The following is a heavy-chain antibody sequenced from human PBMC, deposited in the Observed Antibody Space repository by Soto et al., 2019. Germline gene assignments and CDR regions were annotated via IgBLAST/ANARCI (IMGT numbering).Heavy chain of an antibody. Sequence: QVQLVQSGVEVKKPGASVKVSCKVSGYTFTDYRMIWVRQAPGQGLEWMGIINPSGGSTDYAPNFQGRVTLTRDSFTSTVYMELSNLRSEDTAVYYCARPAGRLANWFDPWGQGTLVTVSS. D-gene: IGHD6-6*01. CDR3: ARPAGRLANWFDP. CDR2: INPSGGST. J-gene: IGHJ5*02. CDR1: GYTFTDYR. V-gene: IGHV1-46*01.